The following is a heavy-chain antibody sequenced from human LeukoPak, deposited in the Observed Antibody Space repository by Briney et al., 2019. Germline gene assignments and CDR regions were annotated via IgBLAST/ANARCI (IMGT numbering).Heavy chain of an antibody. CDR3: ARDWYLDY. CDR2: ISYDGGNK. CDR1: GFTFSSYA. D-gene: IGHD1-14*01. J-gene: IGHJ4*02. Sequence: GRSLRLSCAASGFTFSSYAMHWVRQAPGKGLEWVAVISYDGGNKYYADSVKGRFTISRDNSKNTLYLQMNSLRAENTAVYFCARDWYLDYWGQGTLVTVSS. V-gene: IGHV3-30-3*01.